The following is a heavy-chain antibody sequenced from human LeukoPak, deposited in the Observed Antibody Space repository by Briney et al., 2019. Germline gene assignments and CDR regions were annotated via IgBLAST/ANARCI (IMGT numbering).Heavy chain of an antibody. D-gene: IGHD5-18*01. V-gene: IGHV4-61*01. CDR3: AREKSDYSYYDY. CDR1: GGSVSSGSYY. J-gene: IGHJ4*02. Sequence: SSETLSLTCTVSGGSVSSGSYYWSWIRQPPGKGPEWIGYIYYSGSTNYNPSLKSRVTISVDTSKNQFSLKLSSVTAADTAVYYCAREKSDYSYYDYWGQGTLVTVSS. CDR2: IYYSGST.